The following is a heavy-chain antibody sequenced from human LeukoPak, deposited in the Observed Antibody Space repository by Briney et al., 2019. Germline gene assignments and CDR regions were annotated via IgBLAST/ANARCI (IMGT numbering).Heavy chain of an antibody. CDR1: GFTFSNAW. V-gene: IGHV3-11*06. Sequence: GGSLRLSCAASGFTFSNAWMSWVRQAPGEGLEWVSYISSSSSYTNYADSVKGRFTISRDNAKNSLYLQMNSLRAEDTAVYYCARVDTMIVVARGAFDIWGQGTMVTVSS. J-gene: IGHJ3*02. D-gene: IGHD3-22*01. CDR3: ARVDTMIVVARGAFDI. CDR2: ISSSSSYT.